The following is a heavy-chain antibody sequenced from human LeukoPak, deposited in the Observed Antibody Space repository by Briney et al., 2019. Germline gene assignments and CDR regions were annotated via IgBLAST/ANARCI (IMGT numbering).Heavy chain of an antibody. V-gene: IGHV5-10-1*01. CDR2: IDPSDSYT. CDR3: ARHPPYSSSWYEGDY. J-gene: IGHJ4*02. CDR1: GYSFTSYW. D-gene: IGHD6-13*01. Sequence: GESLKISCKGSGYSFTSYWISWVRQMPGKGLEWMGRIDPSDSYTNYSPSFQGHVTISADKSISTAYLQWSSLKASDTAMYYCARHPPYSSSWYEGDYWGQGTLVTVSS.